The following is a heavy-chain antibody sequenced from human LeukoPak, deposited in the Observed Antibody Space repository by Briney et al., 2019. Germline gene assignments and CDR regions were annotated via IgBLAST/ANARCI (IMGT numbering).Heavy chain of an antibody. D-gene: IGHD3-10*01. V-gene: IGHV1-69*04. CDR1: GYTFTSYG. CDR2: IIPILGIA. Sequence: ASVKVSCKASGYTFTSYGISWVRQAPGQGLEWMGRIIPILGIANYAQKFQGRVTITADKSTSTAYMELSSLRSEDTAVYYCAIALWFGELLSGHDAFDIWGQGTMVTVSS. CDR3: AIALWFGELLSGHDAFDI. J-gene: IGHJ3*02.